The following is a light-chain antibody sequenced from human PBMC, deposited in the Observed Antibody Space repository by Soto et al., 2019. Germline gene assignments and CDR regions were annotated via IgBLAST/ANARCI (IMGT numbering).Light chain of an antibody. J-gene: IGKJ5*01. CDR1: QSVSSSY. CDR3: QQYAYSPLN. V-gene: IGKV3-20*01. CDR2: GAS. Sequence: EIVLTQSPGTLSLSPGERATLSCRASQSVSSSYLAWYQQKPGQAPRLLIYGASSRATGIPDRFSGSGSGTDFTLTITRLEPEDSAMYYCQQYAYSPLNFGQGTRLEIK.